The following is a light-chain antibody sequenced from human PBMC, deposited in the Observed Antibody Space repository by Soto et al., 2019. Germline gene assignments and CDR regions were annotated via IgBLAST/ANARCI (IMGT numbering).Light chain of an antibody. V-gene: IGKV1-5*03. J-gene: IGKJ1*01. Sequence: DIQITQSPSTPSSSVVERFTITCLASQSISSWLAWYQQKPGKAPKLLINKASSLESGVPSRFSGSGSGTEFTLTISSLQPDDFATYYCQHFNSYPWTFGQGTKVDIK. CDR2: KAS. CDR1: QSISSW. CDR3: QHFNSYPWT.